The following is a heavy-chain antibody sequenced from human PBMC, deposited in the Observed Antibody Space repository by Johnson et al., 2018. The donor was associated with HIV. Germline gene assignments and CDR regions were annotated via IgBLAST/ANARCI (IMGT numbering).Heavy chain of an antibody. V-gene: IGHV3-30-3*01. D-gene: IGHD2-2*01. J-gene: IGHJ3*02. CDR2: ISYDVSNK. CDR1: GFTFSSYA. CDR3: ARGRSSTRPSDVGSGAFDI. Sequence: QVQLVESGGGVVRPGESLRLSCAASGFTFSSYAMHWVRQAPGKGLEWVAVISYDVSNKYYADAVKGRFTISRDNSKNTLYLQMNSLRAEDTAVYYCARGRSSTRPSDVGSGAFDIWGQGTMVTVSS.